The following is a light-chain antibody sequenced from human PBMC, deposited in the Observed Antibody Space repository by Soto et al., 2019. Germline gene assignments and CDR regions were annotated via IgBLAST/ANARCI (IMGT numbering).Light chain of an antibody. CDR2: GAS. V-gene: IGKV3-20*01. Sequence: EIVLTQSPGTLSLSPGETATLSCRASQRISSSYLAWYQQKPGQAPRLLIQGASSRATGIPDRVSGSGSGTDFTLTISSLEPEDPAVYYCQQFGSSAWTFGQGTKVEIK. J-gene: IGKJ1*01. CDR1: QRISSSY. CDR3: QQFGSSAWT.